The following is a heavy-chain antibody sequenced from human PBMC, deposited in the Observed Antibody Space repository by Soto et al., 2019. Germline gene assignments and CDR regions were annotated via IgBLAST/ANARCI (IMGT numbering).Heavy chain of an antibody. J-gene: IGHJ4*02. Sequence: GGSLRLSCAASGFTFSSYAMSWVRQAPGKGLEWVSSISGSGGSTYYADSVKGRFTISRDNSRNTLYLQMNSLRAEDTAVYYCAKDPGEDTYWFDYWGQGTLVTVSS. CDR2: ISGSGGST. V-gene: IGHV3-23*01. D-gene: IGHD2-8*02. CDR1: GFTFSSYA. CDR3: AKDPGEDTYWFDY.